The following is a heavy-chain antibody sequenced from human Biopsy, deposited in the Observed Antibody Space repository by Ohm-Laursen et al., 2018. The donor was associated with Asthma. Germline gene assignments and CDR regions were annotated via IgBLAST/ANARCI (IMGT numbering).Heavy chain of an antibody. V-gene: IGHV4-61*01. D-gene: IGHD5-12*01. CDR1: GGSVNSDKYY. CDR2: IFYSGAT. CDR3: ARGTIVAGIDY. Sequence: SETLSLTWSVSGGSVNSDKYYWSWIRQPPGKGLEWIAYIFYSGATNYNPALKSRVAQSIDTSKSQFSLRLNSLSAADTAVYYCARGTIVAGIDYWGRGTLVTVSS. J-gene: IGHJ4*02.